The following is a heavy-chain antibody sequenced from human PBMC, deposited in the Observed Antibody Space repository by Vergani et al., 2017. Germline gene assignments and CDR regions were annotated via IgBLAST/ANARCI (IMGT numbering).Heavy chain of an antibody. CDR3: ARGPLGEQHFDY. CDR2: ISWNSGSI. V-gene: IGHV3-9*01. CDR1: GFTFDDYA. J-gene: IGHJ4*02. D-gene: IGHD6-13*01. Sequence: EVQLVESGGGLVQPGRSLRLSCAASGFTFDDYAMHWVRQAPGKGLEWVSGISWNSGSIGYADSVKGRFTISRDNAKNSLYLQMNSLRAEDTAVYYCARGPLGEQHFDYWGQGTLVTVSS.